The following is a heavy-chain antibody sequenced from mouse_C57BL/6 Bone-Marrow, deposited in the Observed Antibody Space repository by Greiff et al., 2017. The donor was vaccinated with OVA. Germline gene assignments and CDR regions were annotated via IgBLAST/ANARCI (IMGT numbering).Heavy chain of an antibody. D-gene: IGHD2-4*01. Sequence: QVQLQQSGAELARPGASVKLSCKASGYTFTSYGISWVKQRPGQGLEWIGEIYPRSGNTYYNEKFKGKATLTADKSSSTADMELRSLTSEDSAVYFCASEDDYDAWFAYWGQGTLVTVSA. V-gene: IGHV1-81*01. CDR1: GYTFTSYG. CDR2: IYPRSGNT. CDR3: ASEDDYDAWFAY. J-gene: IGHJ3*01.